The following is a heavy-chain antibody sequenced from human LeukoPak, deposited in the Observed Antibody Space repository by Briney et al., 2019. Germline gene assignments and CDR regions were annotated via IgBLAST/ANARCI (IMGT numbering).Heavy chain of an antibody. D-gene: IGHD4-11*01. Sequence: VASVKVSCKASVYTFTSYYMHWVRQAPGQGLEWMGIINPSGGSTTYAQKFQGRVTMTRDTSTSTVYMELSSLRSEDTAVYYCARDMTTVTTQSTFDYWGQGTLVTVSS. CDR2: INPSGGST. J-gene: IGHJ4*02. CDR1: VYTFTSYY. CDR3: ARDMTTVTTQSTFDY. V-gene: IGHV1-46*01.